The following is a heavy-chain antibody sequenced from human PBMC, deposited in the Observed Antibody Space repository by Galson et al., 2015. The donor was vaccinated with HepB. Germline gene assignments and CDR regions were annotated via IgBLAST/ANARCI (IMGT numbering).Heavy chain of an antibody. J-gene: IGHJ5*02. CDR2: ISPFNRDT. D-gene: IGHD2-15*01. V-gene: IGHV1-18*04. Sequence: SVKVSCKASGYTFSTYSITWVRQAPGQGLEWMGWISPFNRDTNFARKFQDRVTMTTDTFTSTAYMELRSLGSDDTAVYYCARGALVGVVGGSQNNWFGPWGQGTLVTVSS. CDR3: ARGALVGVVGGSQNNWFGP. CDR1: GYTFSTYS.